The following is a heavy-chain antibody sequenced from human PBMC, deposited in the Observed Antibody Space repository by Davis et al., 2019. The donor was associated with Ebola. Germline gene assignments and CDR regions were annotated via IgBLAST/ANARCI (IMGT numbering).Heavy chain of an antibody. CDR3: ARAASFGVVTIYYYYGMDV. J-gene: IGHJ6*02. CDR2: IIPILGIA. Sequence: SVKVSCKASGGTFSSYAISWVRQAPGQGLEWMGRIIPILGIANYAQKFQGRVTITADKSTSTAYMELSSLRSEDTAVYYCARAASFGVVTIYYYYGMDVWGQRTTVTVSS. V-gene: IGHV1-69*04. CDR1: GGTFSSYA. D-gene: IGHD3-3*01.